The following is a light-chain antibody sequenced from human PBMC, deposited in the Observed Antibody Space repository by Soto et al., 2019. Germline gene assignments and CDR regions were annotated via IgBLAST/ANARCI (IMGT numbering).Light chain of an antibody. CDR1: QGISTL. CDR2: ESS. J-gene: IGKJ5*01. V-gene: IGKV1-13*02. CDR3: QHFKSFPIT. Sequence: AIQLTQSPSSLSASVGDTGTITCRSSQGISTLLAWYQQKPGKAPKVLIYESSLLQSGVPSRFSGSGSGTDFTLTISSLQPEDFATYYCQHFKSFPITFGQGTRLEI.